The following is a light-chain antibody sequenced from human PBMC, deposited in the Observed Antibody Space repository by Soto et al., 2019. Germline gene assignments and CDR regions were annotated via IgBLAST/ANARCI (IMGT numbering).Light chain of an antibody. CDR1: SSNIGSNT. CDR2: SNN. J-gene: IGLJ2*01. Sequence: QSVLTQPPSACGTPGQRVTISCSGSSSNIGSNTVNWYQQLPGTAPKLLIYSNNQRPSGVPDRFSGSKSGTSASLAISGLQSEDEADYYWAAWDDSLNGPVFGGGTKLTVL. V-gene: IGLV1-44*01. CDR3: AAWDDSLNGPV.